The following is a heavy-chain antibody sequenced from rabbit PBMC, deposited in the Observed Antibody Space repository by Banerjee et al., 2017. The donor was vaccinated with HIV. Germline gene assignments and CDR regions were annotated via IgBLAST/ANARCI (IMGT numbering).Heavy chain of an antibody. J-gene: IGHJ4*01. V-gene: IGHV1S45*01. CDR2: INSSSRNA. Sequence: QEQLEESGGDLVKPGRSLTLTCTASGFDFSSNAMCWVRQAPGKGLEWIACINSSSRNAVYANWATGRFTISKTSSTTVTLQMTSLTAADTATYLCARDLAGVIGWNFNLWGPGTLVTVS. D-gene: IGHD4-1*01. CDR3: ARDLAGVIGWNFNL. CDR1: GFDFSSNA.